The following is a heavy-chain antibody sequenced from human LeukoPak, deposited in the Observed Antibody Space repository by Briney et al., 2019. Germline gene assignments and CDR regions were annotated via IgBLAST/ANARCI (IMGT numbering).Heavy chain of an antibody. V-gene: IGHV3-48*04. CDR3: ARDAPAGLVLLWFGTRSTLGMDV. CDR1: GFTYSSYS. J-gene: IGHJ6*02. D-gene: IGHD3-10*01. Sequence: PGGSLRLSCAASGFTYSSYSMNWVRQAPGKGLEWVSYISSSSSTIYYADSVKGRFTISRDNAKNSLYLQMNSLRAEDTAVYYCARDAPAGLVLLWFGTRSTLGMDVWGQGTTVTVSS. CDR2: ISSSSSTI.